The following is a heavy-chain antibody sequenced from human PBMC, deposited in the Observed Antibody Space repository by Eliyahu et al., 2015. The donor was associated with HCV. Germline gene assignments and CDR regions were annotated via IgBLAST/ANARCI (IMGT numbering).Heavy chain of an antibody. CDR2: ISTSSTTV. Sequence: EVQLVESGGDLVQPGGSLRLSCAASGFTFNSFSMNWVRQAPGEGLEWISHISTSSTTVYNADSVKGRFTISRDNARNSLYLQMNSLRAEDTAVYYCTRDRVVGTTSPDPFDIWGQGTMVTVSS. CDR1: GFTFNSFS. D-gene: IGHD1-26*01. J-gene: IGHJ3*02. CDR3: TRDRVVGTTSPDPFDI. V-gene: IGHV3-48*01.